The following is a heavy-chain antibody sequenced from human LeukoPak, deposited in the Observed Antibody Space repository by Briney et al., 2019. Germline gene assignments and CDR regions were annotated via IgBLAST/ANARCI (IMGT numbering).Heavy chain of an antibody. CDR1: GFTFSSYS. D-gene: IGHD4-17*01. J-gene: IGHJ4*02. CDR2: ISSSSSTI. CDR3: AREPDYDAFDY. Sequence: GGSLRLSCAASGFTFSSYSMNWVGQAPGKGMEWVSYISSSSSTIYYADSVKGRFTISRDNAKNSLYLQMNSLRAEDTAVYYCAREPDYDAFDYWGQGTLVTVSS. V-gene: IGHV3-48*01.